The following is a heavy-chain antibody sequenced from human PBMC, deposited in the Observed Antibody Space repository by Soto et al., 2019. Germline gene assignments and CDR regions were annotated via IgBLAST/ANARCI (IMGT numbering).Heavy chain of an antibody. J-gene: IGHJ3*01. CDR3: TRVGASGLDPFDL. Sequence: PWRTLSLSRAISGDSVSSHSAAWNWIMLSLPRGLEWLGRTYYRSKWYNDYAVSVKSRLIINTDTSKNQCSLQLDSVTPEDTAVYYCTRVGASGLDPFDLWGQGSMVTVS. CDR1: GDSVSSHSAA. D-gene: IGHD1-26*01. CDR2: TYYRSKWYN. V-gene: IGHV6-1*01.